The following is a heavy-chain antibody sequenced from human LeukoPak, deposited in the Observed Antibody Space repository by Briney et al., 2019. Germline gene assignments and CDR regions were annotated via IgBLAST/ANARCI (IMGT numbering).Heavy chain of an antibody. V-gene: IGHV3-53*01. CDR2: IYSGGST. CDR3: AVYTPNWFDP. J-gene: IGHJ5*02. D-gene: IGHD3-16*01. Sequence: GGSLRLSCAASGFTVSSNYMSWVRQAPGKGLEWVSVIYSGGSTYYADSVKGRFTISRDNSKNTLYLQLNSLRAEDTAVYYCAVYTPNWFDPWGQGTLATVSS. CDR1: GFTVSSNY.